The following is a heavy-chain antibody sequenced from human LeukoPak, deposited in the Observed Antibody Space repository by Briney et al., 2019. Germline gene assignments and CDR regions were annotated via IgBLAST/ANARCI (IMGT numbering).Heavy chain of an antibody. V-gene: IGHV1-2*02. CDR1: GYTFTRYY. CDR3: ARDSYYYGSGSYPDY. J-gene: IGHJ4*02. D-gene: IGHD3-10*01. Sequence: ASVKVSCKASGYTFTRYYMHWVRQAPGQGLEWMGWINPNSGGTNYAQKFQGRVTITRDTSISTDYMELRRLRSDDTAVYYCARDSYYYGSGSYPDYWGEGSLVTVSA. CDR2: INPNSGGT.